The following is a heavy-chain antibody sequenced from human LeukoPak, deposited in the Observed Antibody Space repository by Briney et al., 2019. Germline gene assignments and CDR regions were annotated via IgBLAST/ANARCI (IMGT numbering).Heavy chain of an antibody. J-gene: IGHJ4*02. CDR3: ARDGGGSGSYSLLDY. CDR1: GFTFSSYV. V-gene: IGHV3-33*01. Sequence: RGSPRLSCAASGFTFSSYVMHWVRQAPGKGLEWVAVIWYDGSNKYYADSVKGRFTISRDNSKNTLYLQMNSLRAEDTAVYYCARDGGGSGSYSLLDYWGQGPLVSASS. CDR2: IWYDGSNK. D-gene: IGHD1-26*01.